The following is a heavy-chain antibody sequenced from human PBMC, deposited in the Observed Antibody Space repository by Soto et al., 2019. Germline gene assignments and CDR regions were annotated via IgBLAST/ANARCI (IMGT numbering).Heavy chain of an antibody. D-gene: IGHD6-19*01. Sequence: EVQLVETGGGLIQPGGSLRLSCAASGFTVSSNYMSWVRQAPGKGLEWVASIYIGGSTYYADSVKGRFTISRDNSNNTLYLQMNSLRAEDTAVYFCARDNQYSSSSPDYYYGMDVWGQGTTVTVSS. CDR3: ARDNQYSSSSPDYYYGMDV. CDR1: GFTVSSNY. V-gene: IGHV3-53*02. J-gene: IGHJ6*02. CDR2: IYIGGST.